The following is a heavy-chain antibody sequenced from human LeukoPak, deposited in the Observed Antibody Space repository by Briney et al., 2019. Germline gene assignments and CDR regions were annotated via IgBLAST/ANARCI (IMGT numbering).Heavy chain of an antibody. CDR1: GYTFTGYY. D-gene: IGHD2-2*01. V-gene: IGHV1-2*02. Sequence: EASVKVSCKASGYTFTGYYMHWARQAPGQGLEWMGWINPNSGGTNYAQKFQSRVTMTRDTSISTAYMELSRLRSDDTAVYYCARVSFPSVYCSSTSCYPLYGMDVWGQGTTVTVSS. CDR2: INPNSGGT. CDR3: ARVSFPSVYCSSTSCYPLYGMDV. J-gene: IGHJ6*02.